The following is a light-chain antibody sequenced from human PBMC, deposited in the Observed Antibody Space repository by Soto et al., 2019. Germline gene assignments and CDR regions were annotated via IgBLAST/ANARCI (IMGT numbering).Light chain of an antibody. CDR3: QQYYSYRYT. V-gene: IGKV1-5*01. CDR2: AAS. J-gene: IGKJ5*01. CDR1: QTISTW. Sequence: GDKVTTHCRSSQTISTWMAWYPQKPGKVPERLIYAASSLQSGVPSRFGGSGSGTEFTLTISSLQPEDCGTYYCQQYYSYRYTFGQGTRLQI.